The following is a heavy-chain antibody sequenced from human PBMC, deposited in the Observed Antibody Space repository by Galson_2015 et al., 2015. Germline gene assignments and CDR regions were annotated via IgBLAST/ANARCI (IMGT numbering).Heavy chain of an antibody. Sequence: SVKASHKASGYTLTSYGISWARQAPGQGLEWMGLISVYNGNTNYAQKIQGRATITTDASTSTYYMELRSMREDATVVYYCARDGRFDSSGYSAYWGQGTLVTVSS. V-gene: IGHV1-18*01. CDR2: ISVYNGNT. D-gene: IGHD3-22*01. CDR1: GYTLTSYG. CDR3: ARDGRFDSSGYSAY. J-gene: IGHJ4*02.